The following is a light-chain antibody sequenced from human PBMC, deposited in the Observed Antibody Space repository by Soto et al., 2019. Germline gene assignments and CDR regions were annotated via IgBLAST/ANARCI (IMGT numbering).Light chain of an antibody. J-gene: IGLJ2*01. CDR3: SSYTSGSTLV. V-gene: IGLV2-14*03. CDR1: SSDVGGYNY. Sequence: QAVVTQPASVSGSPGQSITISCTGTSSDVGGYNYVSWYQHHPGKAPKLTIYDVSNRPSGVSNRFSGSKSGDTASLTISGLQAEDEADYYCSSYTSGSTLVFGGGTKLTVL. CDR2: DVS.